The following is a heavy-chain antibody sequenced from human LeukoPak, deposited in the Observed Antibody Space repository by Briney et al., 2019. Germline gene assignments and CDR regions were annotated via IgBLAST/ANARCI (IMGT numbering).Heavy chain of an antibody. Sequence: SETLSLTRIVSGGSISSYYWSWIRQPPARRVDGMGGIYYSGSTNYNPSLKSRVTISVDTSKNHFSLKLTSVTAADTAVYYCARHWAETTGPYAFDFWGQGTMVTVSS. CDR1: GGSISSYY. V-gene: IGHV4-59*01. J-gene: IGHJ3*01. D-gene: IGHD1-14*01. CDR2: IYYSGST. CDR3: ARHWAETTGPYAFDF.